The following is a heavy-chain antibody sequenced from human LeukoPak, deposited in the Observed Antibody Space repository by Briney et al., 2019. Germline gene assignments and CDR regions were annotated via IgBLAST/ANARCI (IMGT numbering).Heavy chain of an antibody. CDR3: ARGEFDCSSTSCFYYFDY. CDR1: GFTVSSNY. J-gene: IGHJ4*02. Sequence: GGSLRLSCAASGFTVSSNYMSWVRQAPGKGLEWVSVIYSGGSTYYSDSVKGRFSISRDNSKNTPYLQMNSLRAEDTAVYYCARGEFDCSSTSCFYYFDYWGQGTLVTVSS. V-gene: IGHV3-53*01. D-gene: IGHD2-2*01. CDR2: IYSGGST.